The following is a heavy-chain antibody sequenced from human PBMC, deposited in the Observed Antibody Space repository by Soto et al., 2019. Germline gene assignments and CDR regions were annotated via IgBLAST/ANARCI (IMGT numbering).Heavy chain of an antibody. V-gene: IGHV3-53*01. Sequence: PGGSLRLSCAASGFPVSSNYMSWVRQAPGKGLEWVSVIYSGGSTYYADSVKGRFTISRDNSKNTLYLQMNSLRAGDTAVYYCARGYSSSDPFDYWGQGTLVTVSS. CDR1: GFPVSSNY. CDR2: IYSGGST. D-gene: IGHD6-6*01. CDR3: ARGYSSSDPFDY. J-gene: IGHJ4*02.